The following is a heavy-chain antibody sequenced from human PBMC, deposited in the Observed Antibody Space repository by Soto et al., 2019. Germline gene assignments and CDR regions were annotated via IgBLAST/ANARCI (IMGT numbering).Heavy chain of an antibody. D-gene: IGHD3-10*01. J-gene: IGHJ4*01. CDR1: GFTFSSYS. V-gene: IGHV3-23*04. Sequence: EVQLVESGGGLVKPGGSLRLSCAASGFTFSSYSMNWVRQAPGEGLEWVSTITDTGGDSKSADSVRGRFAISRDNSRNTLYLQMSSLRAEDSAVYYCASGSKDSYPGSRIFDFWGRGTLVTVSS. CDR3: ASGSKDSYPGSRIFDF. CDR2: ITDTGGDS.